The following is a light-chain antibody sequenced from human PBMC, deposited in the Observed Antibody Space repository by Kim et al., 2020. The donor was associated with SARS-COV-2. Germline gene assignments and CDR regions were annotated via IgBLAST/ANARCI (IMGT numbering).Light chain of an antibody. Sequence: EIVMTQSPATLSVSPGERATLSCRASQSVSNNLAWYQHKPRQPPRLLIYGASTRATGVPDRFSGSGSGTDFTLTVSSLQSEDFAIYYCHQYNDWPPGDTFGQGTKLEI. CDR1: QSVSNN. CDR3: HQYNDWPPGDT. J-gene: IGKJ2*01. V-gene: IGKV3-15*01. CDR2: GAS.